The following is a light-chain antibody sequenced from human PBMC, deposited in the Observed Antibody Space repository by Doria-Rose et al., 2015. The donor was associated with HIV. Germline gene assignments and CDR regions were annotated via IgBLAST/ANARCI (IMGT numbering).Light chain of an antibody. V-gene: IGKV4-1*01. Sequence: TRSPESLGMSLGERATFNCKSNQSLLYTSKNYLAWYQQRPGQPPKLLIYWASTRQSGVPARFSGSGSGTDFTLTISSLEAEDVAVYYCQQYYDTPSFGPGTTVDIK. CDR2: WAS. J-gene: IGKJ3*01. CDR3: QQYYDTPS. CDR1: QSLLYTSKNY.